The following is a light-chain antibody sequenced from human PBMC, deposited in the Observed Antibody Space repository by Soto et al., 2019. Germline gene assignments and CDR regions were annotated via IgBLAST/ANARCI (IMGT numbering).Light chain of an antibody. CDR3: QHYGSTPWS. Sequence: EVVLTQSPGTLSLSPGERATLSCRASQSVSSTYLAWYQQRPGQAPRLLIYGASTRATDIPDRISGSGSGTDFTLTVSRLEPEDFAVYYCQHYGSTPWSFGQGTKVAIK. V-gene: IGKV3-20*01. CDR1: QSVSSTY. CDR2: GAS. J-gene: IGKJ1*01.